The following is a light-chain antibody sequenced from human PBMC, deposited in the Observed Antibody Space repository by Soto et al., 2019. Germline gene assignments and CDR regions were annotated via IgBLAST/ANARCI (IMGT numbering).Light chain of an antibody. J-gene: IGLJ3*02. CDR1: ASNIGRDP. CDR2: ENN. CDR3: VAWDDNLSSRV. Sequence: QSVLTQPPSASGAPGQRVTISCSGSASNIGRDPVNWYQQVPGTAPKLLIYENNHRPSGVPDRFSGSKSGTSASLVITGLRPEDEAGYYCVAWDDNLSSRVFGGGTKVTVL. V-gene: IGLV1-47*01.